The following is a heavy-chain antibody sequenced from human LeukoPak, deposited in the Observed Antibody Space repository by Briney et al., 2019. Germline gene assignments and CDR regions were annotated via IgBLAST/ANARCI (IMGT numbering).Heavy chain of an antibody. D-gene: IGHD2-21*01. J-gene: IGHJ5*02. CDR1: GGTFSSYA. V-gene: IGHV1-69*01. Sequence: SVKVSCKASGGTFSSYAISWVRQAPGQGLEWMGGIIPIFGTANYAQKFQGRVTITADESTSTAYMELSSLRSEDTAVYYCARAPSAYCGGDCYSNWFDPWGQGTLVTVSS. CDR3: ARAPSAYCGGDCYSNWFDP. CDR2: IIPIFGTA.